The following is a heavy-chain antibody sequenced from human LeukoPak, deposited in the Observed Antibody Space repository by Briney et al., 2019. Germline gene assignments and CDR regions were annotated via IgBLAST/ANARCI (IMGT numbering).Heavy chain of an antibody. Sequence: GGSLRLSCAASGFTFSSYAMHWVRQAPGKGLEWVAVISYDGSNKYYADSVKGRFTISRDNSKNTLYLQMDSLRAEDTAVYYCARDRAWSYFDYWGQGTLVTVSS. V-gene: IGHV3-30-3*01. CDR3: ARDRAWSYFDY. CDR2: ISYDGSNK. D-gene: IGHD3-3*01. J-gene: IGHJ4*02. CDR1: GFTFSSYA.